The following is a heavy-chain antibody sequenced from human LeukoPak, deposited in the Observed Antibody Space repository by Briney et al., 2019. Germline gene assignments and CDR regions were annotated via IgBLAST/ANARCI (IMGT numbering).Heavy chain of an antibody. J-gene: IGHJ4*02. Sequence: GGSLRLSCAASGFTSSSYAMSWVRQAPGKGLEWVSAISGSGGSTYYADSVKGRFTISRDNSKNTLYLQMNSLRAEDTAVYYCAKDFWSGYYPNYWGQGTLVTVSS. D-gene: IGHD3-3*01. CDR3: AKDFWSGYYPNY. CDR2: ISGSGGST. CDR1: GFTSSSYA. V-gene: IGHV3-23*01.